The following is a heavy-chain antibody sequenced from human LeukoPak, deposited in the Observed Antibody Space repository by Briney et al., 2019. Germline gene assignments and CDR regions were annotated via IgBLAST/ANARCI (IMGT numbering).Heavy chain of an antibody. CDR3: ARAPPHYYDSDVPFDY. D-gene: IGHD3-22*01. CDR2: IYYSGST. V-gene: IGHV4-61*01. Sequence: ASETLSLTCTVSGGSVSSGSYYWSWIRQPPGKGLEWIGYIYYSGSTNYNPSLKSRVTISVDTSKNQFSLKLSSVTAADTAVYYCARAPPHYYDSDVPFDYWGQGTLVTVSS. J-gene: IGHJ4*02. CDR1: GGSVSSGSYY.